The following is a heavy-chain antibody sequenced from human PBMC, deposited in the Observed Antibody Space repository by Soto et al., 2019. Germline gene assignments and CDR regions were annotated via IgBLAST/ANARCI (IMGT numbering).Heavy chain of an antibody. V-gene: IGHV3-48*03. J-gene: IGHJ4*02. Sequence: GGSLRLSCAASGFTFSSYEMNWVRQAPGKGLEWVSYISSSGSTIYYADSVKGRFTISRDNAKNSLYLQMNSLRAEDTAVYYCAREVLLNFDYWGQGTLVTVSS. D-gene: IGHD1-26*01. CDR3: AREVLLNFDY. CDR2: ISSSGSTI. CDR1: GFTFSSYE.